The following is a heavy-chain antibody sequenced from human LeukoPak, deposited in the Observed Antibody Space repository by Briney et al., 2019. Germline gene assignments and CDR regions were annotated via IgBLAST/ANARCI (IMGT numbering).Heavy chain of an antibody. CDR1: GSTFDNYA. Sequence: GGSLRLSCEASGSTFDNYAMSWVRQAPGKGLEWVSTIGISAGSTYYADAVKGRFTISRDNSKKTVILQMNKLRAEDTAVYYCARDRTHSGHKRGFDYWGQGTLVTVSS. CDR3: ARDRTHSGHKRGFDY. CDR2: IGISAGST. D-gene: IGHD3-10*01. J-gene: IGHJ4*02. V-gene: IGHV3-23*01.